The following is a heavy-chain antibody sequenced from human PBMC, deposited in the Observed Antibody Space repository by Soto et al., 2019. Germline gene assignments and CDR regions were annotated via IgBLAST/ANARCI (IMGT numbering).Heavy chain of an antibody. V-gene: IGHV4-4*02. CDR2: IYHTGNT. D-gene: IGHD6-13*01. CDR1: GGPISSSSW. J-gene: IGHJ4*02. CDR3: ARDSRAADGNRRYYFDY. Sequence: SETLSLTCAVSGGPISSSSWWSWVRQPPGKGLEWIGEIYHTGNTNYNTSLESRVTISVDKSKNQFSLNLNSVTAADTAVYYCARDSRAADGNRRYYFDYWGQGTLVTVSS.